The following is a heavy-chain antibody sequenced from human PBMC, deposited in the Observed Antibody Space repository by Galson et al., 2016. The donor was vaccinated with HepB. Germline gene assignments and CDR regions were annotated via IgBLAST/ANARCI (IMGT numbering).Heavy chain of an antibody. Sequence: SLRLSCAASGFTFSSYAMSWVLQSPGEGLEWVSSISSSGEHISYADSVKGRFTISRDNSKNTVSLLMSSLRADDTAIYYCAKVGFSDLDYWGQGTLVTVSS. J-gene: IGHJ4*02. CDR2: ISSSGEHI. D-gene: IGHD1-26*01. CDR3: AKVGFSDLDY. V-gene: IGHV3-23*01. CDR1: GFTFSSYA.